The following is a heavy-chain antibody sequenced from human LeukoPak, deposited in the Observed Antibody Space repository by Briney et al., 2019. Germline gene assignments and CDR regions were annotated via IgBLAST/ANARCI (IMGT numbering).Heavy chain of an antibody. J-gene: IGHJ5*02. CDR1: GGSISRYY. D-gene: IGHD3-9*01. CDR3: AREETGYEFDP. CDR2: IYYTGNT. V-gene: IGHV4-59*01. Sequence: KPSETLSLTCTVSGGSISRYYWSWIRQPPGKGLEWIGYIYYTGNTNYNPSLKSRVTISVDTSENQFSLKLNSVTAADTGVYYCAREETGYEFDPWGQGTLVTVSS.